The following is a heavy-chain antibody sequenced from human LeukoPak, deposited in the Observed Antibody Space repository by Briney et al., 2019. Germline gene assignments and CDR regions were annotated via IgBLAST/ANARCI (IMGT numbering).Heavy chain of an antibody. Sequence: GGSLRLSCAASGFTFSSYWMSWVRQAPGKGLEWVANIKQDGSEKYYVDSVKGRFTISRDNAKNSLYLQMNSLRAEDTAVYYCAREGYDLGYCSSTSCQEDAFDIWGQGTMVTVSS. CDR2: IKQDGSEK. CDR1: GFTFSSYW. CDR3: AREGYDLGYCSSTSCQEDAFDI. J-gene: IGHJ3*02. D-gene: IGHD2-2*01. V-gene: IGHV3-7*01.